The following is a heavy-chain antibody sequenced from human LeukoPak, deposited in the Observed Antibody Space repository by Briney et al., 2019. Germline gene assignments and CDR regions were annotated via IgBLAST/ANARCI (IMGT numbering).Heavy chain of an antibody. J-gene: IGHJ4*02. CDR2: TYYSGST. V-gene: IGHV4-59*12. CDR1: GGSISSYY. Sequence: KPSETLSLTCTVSGGSISSYYWSWIRQPPGKGLEWIGYTYYSGSTNYNPSLKSRVTMSVDTSKNQFSLKLSSVTAADTAVYCCARDYSSSWYGAYYFDYWGQGTLVTVSS. D-gene: IGHD6-13*01. CDR3: ARDYSSSWYGAYYFDY.